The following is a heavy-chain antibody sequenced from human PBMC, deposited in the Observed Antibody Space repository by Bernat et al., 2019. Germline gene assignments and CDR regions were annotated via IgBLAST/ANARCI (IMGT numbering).Heavy chain of an antibody. Sequence: QMQLQESGPGLVKPSETLSLTCTVSGGSSNSHDYYWGWIRQPPGKGLEWIGSVYPSGSTYYNPSLKSRVTVSVDTSKNQFSLKLGSVTAADTAVYHCARGMPVAPVYYAMDVWGQGTTVTVSS. CDR3: ARGMPVAPVYYAMDV. CDR1: GGSSNSHDYY. D-gene: IGHD2-2*01. J-gene: IGHJ6*02. CDR2: VYPSGST. V-gene: IGHV4-39*01.